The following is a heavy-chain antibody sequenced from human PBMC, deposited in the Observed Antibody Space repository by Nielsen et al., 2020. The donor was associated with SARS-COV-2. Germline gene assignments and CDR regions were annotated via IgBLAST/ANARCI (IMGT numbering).Heavy chain of an antibody. V-gene: IGHV3-43*01. CDR3: AKDRGYSSWALDH. CDR2: IGLGGSS. Sequence: GGSLRLSCAASGFTFDDYIMHWVRQVPGKGLEWVSLIGLGGSSDYADSVKGRFTISRDNSKNSLYLQMNSLRTDDTALYYCAKDRGYSSWALDHWGQGTLVTVSS. CDR1: GFTFDDYI. J-gene: IGHJ4*02. D-gene: IGHD5-18*01.